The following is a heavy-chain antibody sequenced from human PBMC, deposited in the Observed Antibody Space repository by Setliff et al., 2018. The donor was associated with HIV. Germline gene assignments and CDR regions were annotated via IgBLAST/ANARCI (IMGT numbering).Heavy chain of an antibody. V-gene: IGHV1-69*10. Sequence: SVKVSCKASGGTFSSYAISWVRQAPGQGLEWMGGIIPILGIANYAQKFQGRVTITADESTSTAYMELSSLRSEDTAVYYCAKDDYGDYGSSYYFGMDVWGQGTTVTVSS. CDR3: AKDDYGDYGSSYYFGMDV. D-gene: IGHD4-17*01. CDR1: GGTFSSYA. J-gene: IGHJ6*02. CDR2: IIPILGIA.